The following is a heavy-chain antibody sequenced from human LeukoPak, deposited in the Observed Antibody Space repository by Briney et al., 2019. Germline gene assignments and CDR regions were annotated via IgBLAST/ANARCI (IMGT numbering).Heavy chain of an antibody. D-gene: IGHD2-2*01. CDR1: GDSITSGTYY. Sequence: SETLSLTCTVSGDSITSGTYYWGWIRQPAGKGLEWIGRMYPSGSTNYNPSLKSRVTISLDTSKNQFSLKLSSVTAADTAVYYCARDRYCSSSSCTSGPLDWGQGTLVTVSS. V-gene: IGHV4-61*02. CDR2: MYPSGST. CDR3: ARDRYCSSSSCTSGPLD. J-gene: IGHJ4*02.